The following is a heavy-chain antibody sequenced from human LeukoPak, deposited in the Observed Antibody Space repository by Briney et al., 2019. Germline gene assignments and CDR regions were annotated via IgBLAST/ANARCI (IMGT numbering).Heavy chain of an antibody. Sequence: GESLKISCKGSGYSFTSYWIGWVRQMPGKGLEWMGIIYPGDSDTRYSPSFQGQVTISADKSISTAYLQRSSLKASDTAMYYCARVVVVGDYYYYYMDVWGKGTTVTVSS. D-gene: IGHD2-15*01. CDR1: GYSFTSYW. CDR2: IYPGDSDT. V-gene: IGHV5-51*01. J-gene: IGHJ6*03. CDR3: ARVVVVGDYYYYYMDV.